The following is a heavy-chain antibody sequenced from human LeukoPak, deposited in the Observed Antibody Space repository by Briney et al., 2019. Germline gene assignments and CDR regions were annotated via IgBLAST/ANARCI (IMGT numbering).Heavy chain of an antibody. J-gene: IGHJ6*03. CDR1: GFTVSSNY. CDR2: IYSGGST. D-gene: IGHD3-10*01. CDR3: ASLGWFGELPALRHHDYYMDV. Sequence: GGSLRLSCAASGFTVSSNYMSWVRQAPGKGLEWVSVIYSGGSTYYADSVKGRFTISRDNSKNTLYLQMNSLRAEDTAVYYCASLGWFGELPALRHHDYYMDVWGKGTTVTISS. V-gene: IGHV3-66*01.